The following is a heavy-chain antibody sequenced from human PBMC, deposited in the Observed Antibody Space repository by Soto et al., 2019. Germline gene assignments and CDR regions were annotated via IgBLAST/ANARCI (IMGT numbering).Heavy chain of an antibody. D-gene: IGHD6-6*01. CDR2: INPTGGST. CDR1: GYLFTSHY. V-gene: IGHV1-46*01. J-gene: IGHJ4*02. CDR3: ARKYSSSSPSDS. Sequence: GGSVKVSCKASGYLFTSHYMHLVRQAPGQGLEWMGVINPTGGSTSYAQKFQGRVTMTRDTSTSTVYMELSSLRSEDTAVYYCARKYSSSSPSDSWGQGTMVTVSS.